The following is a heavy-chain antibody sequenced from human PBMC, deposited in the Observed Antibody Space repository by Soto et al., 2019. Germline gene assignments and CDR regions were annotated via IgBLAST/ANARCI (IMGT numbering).Heavy chain of an antibody. CDR1: GFTFNTYS. J-gene: IGHJ4*02. CDR3: AREGYDVLTGQRLYYFDY. V-gene: IGHV3-48*01. CDR2: ISAGGSTI. D-gene: IGHD3-9*01. Sequence: EVHLVESGGVLVQPGGSLSLSCAASGFTFNTYSMNWVRQAPGKGLEWVSHISAGGSTIYYADSVRGRFTISRDNGKXSXCLQMNSLRAEDTAVYYCAREGYDVLTGQRLYYFDYWGQGTLVTVSS.